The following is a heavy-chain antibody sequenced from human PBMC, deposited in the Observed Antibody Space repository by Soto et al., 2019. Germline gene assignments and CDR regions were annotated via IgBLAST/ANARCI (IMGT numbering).Heavy chain of an antibody. CDR3: ARESGENWTDEDD. V-gene: IGHV4-4*07. CDR1: GAYVSDFS. Sequence: QVQQLESGPGLVKPWDTLSLTCTVSGAYVSDFSWSWIRQPAGKGLEWIGRITVNGITQYTPSFRRRVTMSMDTSRNQFALHLQSATDADTALYYCARESGENWTDEDDWGQGTLVTVSS. D-gene: IGHD1-1*01. J-gene: IGHJ4*02. CDR2: ITVNGIT.